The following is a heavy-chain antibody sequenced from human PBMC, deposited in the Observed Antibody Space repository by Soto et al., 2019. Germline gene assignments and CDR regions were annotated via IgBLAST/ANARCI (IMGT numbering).Heavy chain of an antibody. V-gene: IGHV3-23*01. CDR2: ISGSGGST. Sequence: GGALRLSCAAPGFTFSSYPMSWVRQAPGKGLDWVSAISGSGGSTYYADSVKGRFTISRDNSKNTLYLQMNSLRAEDTAVYYCAKDEKYSGYETNDYWGQGTLVTVSS. D-gene: IGHD5-12*01. J-gene: IGHJ4*02. CDR3: AKDEKYSGYETNDY. CDR1: GFTFSSYP.